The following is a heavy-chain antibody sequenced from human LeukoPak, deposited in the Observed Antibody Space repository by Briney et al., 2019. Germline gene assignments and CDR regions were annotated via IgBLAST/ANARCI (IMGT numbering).Heavy chain of an antibody. V-gene: IGHV4-34*01. CDR1: GGSFSGYY. CDR3: ARQDSSSSSFDP. D-gene: IGHD6-6*01. CDR2: INHSGST. Sequence: PSETLSLTCAVYGGSFSGYYWSWIRQPPGKGLEWIGEINHSGSTNYNPSLKSRVTISVDTSKNQFSLKLSSVTAADTAVYYCARQDSSSSSFDPWGQGTLVTVSS. J-gene: IGHJ5*02.